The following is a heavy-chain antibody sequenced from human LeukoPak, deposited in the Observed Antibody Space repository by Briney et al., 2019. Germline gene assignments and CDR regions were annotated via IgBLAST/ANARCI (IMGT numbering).Heavy chain of an antibody. V-gene: IGHV4-59*11. J-gene: IGHJ4*02. D-gene: IGHD3-10*01. CDR1: GGSISPHY. Sequence: PSETLSLTCIVSGGSISPHYWTWIRQPPGKGLEWIGYIYFSGSTNYNPSLKSRVTISVDTSKNQFSLKLSSVTAADTAVYYCARMSGPMVRGLRGDYWGQGTLVTVSS. CDR3: ARMSGPMVRGLRGDY. CDR2: IYFSGST.